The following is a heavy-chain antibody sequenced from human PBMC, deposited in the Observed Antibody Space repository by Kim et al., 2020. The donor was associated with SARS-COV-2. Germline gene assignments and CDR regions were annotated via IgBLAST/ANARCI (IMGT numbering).Heavy chain of an antibody. J-gene: IGHJ4*02. CDR2: T. D-gene: IGHD1-26*01. V-gene: IGHV4-59*01. CDR3: ARDNEVGATDY. Sequence: TNYSPSLKCQFTISVDTSKNQFSLKLSSVTAADTAVYYCARDNEVGATDYWGQGTLVTVSS.